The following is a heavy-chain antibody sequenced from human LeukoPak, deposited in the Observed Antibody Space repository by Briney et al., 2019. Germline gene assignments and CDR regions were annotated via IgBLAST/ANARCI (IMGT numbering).Heavy chain of an antibody. Sequence: GGSLRLSCAASGFTFSTYAMSWVRQAPGKGLEWLSTIGGGGRDTFYADSVKGRFTVSRDDSNNTLYLQMNNLKVEDTAVYYCAKHRSGIAASGSNYWGQGTLVSVSS. D-gene: IGHD6-13*01. CDR2: IGGGGRDT. J-gene: IGHJ4*02. CDR3: AKHRSGIAASGSNY. V-gene: IGHV3-23*01. CDR1: GFTFSTYA.